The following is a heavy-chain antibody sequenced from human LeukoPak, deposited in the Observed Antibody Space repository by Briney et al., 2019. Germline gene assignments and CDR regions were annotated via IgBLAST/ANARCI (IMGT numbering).Heavy chain of an antibody. V-gene: IGHV1-2*02. CDR1: GYTFTGYY. Sequence: GASVKVSCKASGYTFTGYYMHWVRQAPGQGLEWVGWINPNSGGTNYAQKFQGRVTMTRDTSISTAYMELSRLRSDDTAVYYCARLNVDFGVVTFDYWGQGTLLTVSS. J-gene: IGHJ4*02. CDR3: ARLNVDFGVVTFDY. CDR2: INPNSGGT. D-gene: IGHD3-3*01.